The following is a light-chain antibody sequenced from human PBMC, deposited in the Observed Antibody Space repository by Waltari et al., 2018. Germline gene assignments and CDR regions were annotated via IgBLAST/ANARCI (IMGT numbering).Light chain of an antibody. CDR3: QHYVRLPVT. V-gene: IGKV3-20*01. Sequence: EIVLTQSPGTLSLSPGERVILSCRVSQSVSRALAWYQQKPGQAPRLLIYGASNRATGLPARFIGSGSGTDFSLTISRLEPEDFAVYYCQHYVRLPVTFGQGTKVEIK. CDR1: QSVSRA. J-gene: IGKJ1*01. CDR2: GAS.